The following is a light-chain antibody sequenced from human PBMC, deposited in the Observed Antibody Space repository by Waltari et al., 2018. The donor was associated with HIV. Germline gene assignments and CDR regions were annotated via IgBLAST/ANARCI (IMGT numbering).Light chain of an antibody. Sequence: QSALTQPASVSGSPGQSITISCTGTSSDIGGYNYVSWYQQHPGKAPKLMIYDVSNRPSGVSNRFSCSKSGNTASLTISGLQAWDLADYFCISYTTCSKLIFGGGTKLSVL. J-gene: IGLJ2*01. CDR3: ISYTTCSKLI. CDR2: DVS. V-gene: IGLV2-14*03. CDR1: SSDIGGYNY.